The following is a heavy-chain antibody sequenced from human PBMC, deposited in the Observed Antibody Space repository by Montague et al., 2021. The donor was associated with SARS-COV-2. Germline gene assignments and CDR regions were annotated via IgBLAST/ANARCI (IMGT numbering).Heavy chain of an antibody. CDR3: ARQGGPAGKHWFDP. J-gene: IGHJ5*02. CDR1: GGSVSGTSYY. V-gene: IGHV4-39*01. Sequence: SETLSLTCTVSGGSVSGTSYYWAWIRQLPGKGLEWIVNIHHSGTTFYNLSLKSRVTISVDTSKNEVSLKLNSVTAADTAVYYCARQGGPAGKHWFDPWGQGTLVTVSS. CDR2: IHHSGTT. D-gene: IGHD2-2*01.